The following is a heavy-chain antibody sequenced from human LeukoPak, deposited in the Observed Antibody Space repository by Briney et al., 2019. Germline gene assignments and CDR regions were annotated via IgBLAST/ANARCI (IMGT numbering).Heavy chain of an antibody. CDR2: IYHSGST. Sequence: SETLSLTCAVSGGSISSGDYSWSWIRQPPGKGLERIGYIYHSGSTYYNPSLKSRVTISVDRSKNQFSLKLSSVTAADTAVYYCARASPINWNYGWFDPWGQGTLVTVSS. D-gene: IGHD1-7*01. CDR3: ARASPINWNYGWFDP. J-gene: IGHJ5*01. V-gene: IGHV4-30-2*01. CDR1: GGSISSGDYS.